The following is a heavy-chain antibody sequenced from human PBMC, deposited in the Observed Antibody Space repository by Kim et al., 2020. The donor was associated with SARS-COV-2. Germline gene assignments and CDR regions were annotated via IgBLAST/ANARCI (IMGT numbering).Heavy chain of an antibody. J-gene: IGHJ4*02. Sequence: KGRFTISRDNAKNSLYLQMNSLRAEDTAVYYCARDLYYYDSSGYWAAFDYWGQGTLVTVSS. CDR3: ARDLYYYDSSGYWAAFDY. D-gene: IGHD3-22*01. V-gene: IGHV3-11*06.